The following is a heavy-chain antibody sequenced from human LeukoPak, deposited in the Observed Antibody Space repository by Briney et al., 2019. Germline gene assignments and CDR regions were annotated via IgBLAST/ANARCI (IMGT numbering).Heavy chain of an antibody. CDR2: INANSGGT. CDR3: ARDRVYGSGTEGWFDP. Sequence: ASVKVSCKASGYTFTSYDMHWVRQAPGQGLEWMGWINANSGGTNYAQKLQGRVTMTRDTSTSTAYMELSRLRSDDTAVYYCARDRVYGSGTEGWFDPWGQGTLVTVSS. CDR1: GYTFTSYD. J-gene: IGHJ5*02. D-gene: IGHD3-10*01. V-gene: IGHV1-2*02.